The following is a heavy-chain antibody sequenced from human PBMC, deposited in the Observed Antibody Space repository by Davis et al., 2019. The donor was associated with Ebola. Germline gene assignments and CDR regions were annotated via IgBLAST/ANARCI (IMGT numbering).Heavy chain of an antibody. D-gene: IGHD4-17*01. V-gene: IGHV4-31*03. CDR2: IYYSGST. CDR1: AGSISSGGYY. CDR3: AREWSTVTTGGWFDP. J-gene: IGHJ5*02. Sequence: LSCTVSAGSISSGGYYWSWIRQHPGKGLEWIGYIYYSGSTYYNPSLKSRVTISVDTSKNQFSLKLSSVTAADTAVYYCAREWSTVTTGGWFDPWGQGTLVTVSS.